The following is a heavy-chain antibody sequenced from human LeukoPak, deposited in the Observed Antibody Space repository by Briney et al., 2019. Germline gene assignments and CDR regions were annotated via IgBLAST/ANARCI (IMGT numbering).Heavy chain of an antibody. J-gene: IGHJ4*02. CDR1: GYTFTGYY. CDR3: ARPYSSGLYYFGY. V-gene: IGHV1-2*02. CDR2: INPNSGGT. D-gene: IGHD6-19*01. Sequence: GASVKVSCKASGYTFTGYYMHWVRQAPGQGLEWMGWINPNSGGTNYAQKFQGRVTMTRDTSISTAYMELSRLRSDDTAVYYCARPYSSGLYYFGYWGQGTLVTVSS.